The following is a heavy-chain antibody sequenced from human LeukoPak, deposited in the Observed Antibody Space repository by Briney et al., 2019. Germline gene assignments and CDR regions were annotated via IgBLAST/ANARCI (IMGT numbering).Heavy chain of an antibody. CDR3: AKDAGPRQLVFFDS. Sequence: GGSLRLSCAASGFTFSSYAMSWVCQAPGQGLEWVSTISSSSDNIYQADSVKGRFTISRDNSRSTLYLQMNSLRTEDTAVYYCAKDAGPRQLVFFDSWGQGTLVTVSS. V-gene: IGHV3-23*01. D-gene: IGHD6-6*01. CDR2: ISSSSDNI. J-gene: IGHJ4*02. CDR1: GFTFSSYA.